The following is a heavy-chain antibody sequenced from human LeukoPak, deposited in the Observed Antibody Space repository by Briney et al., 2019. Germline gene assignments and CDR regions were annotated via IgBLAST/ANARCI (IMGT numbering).Heavy chain of an antibody. CDR1: GCTFSSYG. CDR2: INPSGGST. J-gene: IGHJ4*02. Sequence: ASVKVSCKASGCTFSSYGISWVRQAPGQGLEWMGIINPSGGSTSYAQKFQGRVTMTRDTSTSTAYMELSSLRSEDTAVYYCATVPPITMVRGVIITPHYFDYWGQGTLVTVSS. V-gene: IGHV1-46*01. CDR3: ATVPPITMVRGVIITPHYFDY. D-gene: IGHD3-10*01.